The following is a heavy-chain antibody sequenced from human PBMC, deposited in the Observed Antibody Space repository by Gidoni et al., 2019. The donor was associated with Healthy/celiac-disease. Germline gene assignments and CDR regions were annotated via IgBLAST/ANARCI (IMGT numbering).Heavy chain of an antibody. V-gene: IGHV4-59*01. D-gene: IGHD3-3*01. CDR1: GGSISSSY. J-gene: IGHJ4*02. CDR3: ARGGEYYDFWSGYFYFDY. Sequence: QVQLQESGPGLVKPSETLSLTCTVSGGSISSSYWSWIRQPPGKGLEWIGYIYYSGSTNYNPSLKSRVTISVDTSKNQFSLKLSSVTAADTAVYYCARGGEYYDFWSGYFYFDYWGQGTLVTVSS. CDR2: IYYSGST.